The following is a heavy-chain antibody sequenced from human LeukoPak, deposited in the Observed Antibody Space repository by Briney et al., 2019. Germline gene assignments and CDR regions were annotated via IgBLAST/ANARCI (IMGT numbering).Heavy chain of an antibody. Sequence: GGSLRLSCAASGFTFTSYAMTWVRQAPGKGLEWVSGISRSGDSTDYADSVKGRFTISRDNPKNMVYLQMNSLRVEDTAVYFCATLSYSAGRDFWGQGTLVTVSS. CDR1: GFTFTSYA. CDR3: ATLSYSAGRDF. V-gene: IGHV3-23*01. J-gene: IGHJ4*02. D-gene: IGHD6-13*01. CDR2: ISRSGDST.